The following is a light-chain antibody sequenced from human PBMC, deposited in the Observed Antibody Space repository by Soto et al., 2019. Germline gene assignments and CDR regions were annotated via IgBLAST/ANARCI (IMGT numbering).Light chain of an antibody. V-gene: IGLV2-11*01. Sequence: QSALTQPRSVSGSPGQSVTISCTGTSRDVGGYDYVSWYQQHPGKAPKFMIYDVGRRPSGVPERFSGSKSGNTASLTISGLQAEDEAEYHCCSYAGSSSYVFGSGTKVTAL. CDR2: DVG. CDR3: CSYAGSSSYV. CDR1: SRDVGGYDY. J-gene: IGLJ1*01.